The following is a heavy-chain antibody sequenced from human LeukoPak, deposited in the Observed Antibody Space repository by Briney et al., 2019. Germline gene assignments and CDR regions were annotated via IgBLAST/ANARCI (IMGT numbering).Heavy chain of an antibody. Sequence: SETLSLTCTVSGGSISSSSYYWGWIRQPPGKGLEWIGSIYYSGSTYYDPSLKSRVTISVDTSKNQFSLKLSSVTAADTAVYYCARYHGSAYYNWFDPWGQGTLVTVSS. D-gene: IGHD3-3*01. V-gene: IGHV4-39*07. J-gene: IGHJ5*02. CDR1: GGSISSSSYY. CDR2: IYYSGST. CDR3: ARYHGSAYYNWFDP.